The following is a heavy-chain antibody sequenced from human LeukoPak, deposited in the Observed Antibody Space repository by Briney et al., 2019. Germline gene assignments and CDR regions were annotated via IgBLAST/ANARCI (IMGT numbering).Heavy chain of an antibody. CDR2: ISYDGSNK. J-gene: IGHJ3*02. V-gene: IGHV3-30-3*01. D-gene: IGHD3-10*01. CDR3: ARGRLALYGSGTRPAFDI. CDR1: GFTFSSYA. Sequence: GGSLRLSCAASGFTFSSYAKHWVRQAPGKGLEWVAVISYDGSNKYYADSVKGRFTISRDNSKNTLYLQMNSLRAEDTAVYYCARGRLALYGSGTRPAFDIWGQGTMVTVSS.